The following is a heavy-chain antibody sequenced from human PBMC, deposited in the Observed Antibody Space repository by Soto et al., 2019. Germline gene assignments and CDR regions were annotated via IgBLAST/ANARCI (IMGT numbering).Heavy chain of an antibody. CDR3: ARVGNYYGSGNPRSHYQYPMDV. Sequence: QAQLVQSGAEVKKPGASVKISCITSGYTFINYYIHWVRQAPGQGLEWMGLINPGTGSTSFAQKFQGRVSITRDTSTTTVYMELSSLTSEDTAVYSCARVGNYYGSGNPRSHYQYPMDVWGQGTTVTVSS. J-gene: IGHJ6*02. CDR1: GYTFINYY. V-gene: IGHV1-46*01. CDR2: INPGTGST. D-gene: IGHD3-10*01.